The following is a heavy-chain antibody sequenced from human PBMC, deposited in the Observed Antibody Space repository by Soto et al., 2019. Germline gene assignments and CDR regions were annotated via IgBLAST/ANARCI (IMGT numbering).Heavy chain of an antibody. CDR3: ARDNGGYGDKNDALEI. V-gene: IGHV4-39*02. J-gene: IGHJ3*02. CDR1: GDSHY. Sequence: SETLSLTCTFSGDSHYWVWIRQPPGKGLEWIGSVCYSGSTCSRGTTYYNPSLKSRVTISVQTSKNQLSLNLNFVTAADTAVYYCARDNGGYGDKNDALEIWGQGTMVTGSS. D-gene: IGHD4-17*01. CDR2: VCYSGST.